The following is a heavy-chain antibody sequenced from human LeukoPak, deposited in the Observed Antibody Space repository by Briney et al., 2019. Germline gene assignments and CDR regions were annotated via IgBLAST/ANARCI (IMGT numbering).Heavy chain of an antibody. J-gene: IGHJ4*02. Sequence: PSETLSLTCTVSGGSISSSGYYWIWIRQHPGKGLEWIGYIYYSGSTYYNPSLKSRVTISVDTSKNQFSLKLSSVTAADTAVYYCAIGRSRDGYSPSNWGQGTLVTVSS. CDR2: IYYSGST. CDR3: AIGRSRDGYSPSN. V-gene: IGHV4-31*03. D-gene: IGHD5-24*01. CDR1: GGSISSSGYY.